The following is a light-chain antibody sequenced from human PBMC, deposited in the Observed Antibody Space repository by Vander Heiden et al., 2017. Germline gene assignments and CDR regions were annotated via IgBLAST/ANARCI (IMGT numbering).Light chain of an antibody. CDR1: QTISSSY. CDR2: GAS. J-gene: IGKJ1*01. V-gene: IGKV3-20*01. Sequence: EVVLTQFPGTLSLSPGESATLSCRTSQTISSSYLAWYQQKLGQPPRLLIYGASSRATGIPDRFSGSGSGTDFTLTISRLEPEDFAVYYCQQYGNAVWTFGQGTKVEIK. CDR3: QQYGNAVWT.